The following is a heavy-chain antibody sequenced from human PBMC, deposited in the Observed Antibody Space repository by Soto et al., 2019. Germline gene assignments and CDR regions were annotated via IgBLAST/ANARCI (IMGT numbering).Heavy chain of an antibody. Sequence: GGSLRLSCAASGFTFGSYAMSWVRQAPGKGLEWVSAISGSGGSTYYADSVKGRFTISRDNSKNTLYLQMNSLRAEDTAVYYCAKDRYYYDSSGYYYVWYAFDIWGQGTMVTVSS. CDR3: AKDRYYYDSSGYYYVWYAFDI. J-gene: IGHJ3*02. D-gene: IGHD3-22*01. CDR1: GFTFGSYA. V-gene: IGHV3-23*01. CDR2: ISGSGGST.